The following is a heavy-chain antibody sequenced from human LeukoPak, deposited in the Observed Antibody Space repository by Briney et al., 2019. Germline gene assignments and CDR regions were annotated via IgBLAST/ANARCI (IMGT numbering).Heavy chain of an antibody. Sequence: SETLSLTCTVSGGSINSYYWSWIRQPPGRGLEWIGYIYYSGSTNYNPSLKSRVTISVDTSKNQFSLKLSSVTAADTAVYYCARDLAWGSSSVWFDPWGQGTLVTVSS. V-gene: IGHV4-59*01. CDR1: GGSINSYY. CDR3: ARDLAWGSSSVWFDP. CDR2: IYYSGST. J-gene: IGHJ5*02. D-gene: IGHD6-6*01.